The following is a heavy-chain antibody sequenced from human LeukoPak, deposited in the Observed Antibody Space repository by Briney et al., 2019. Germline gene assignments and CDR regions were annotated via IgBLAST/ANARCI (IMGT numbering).Heavy chain of an antibody. Sequence: GASVKVSCKASGGTFSSYAISWVRQAPGQGLEWMGGIIPIFGTANYAQKFQGRVTITADESSSTAYMELSSLRSEDTAVYYCALVDTAMVTWFDPWGQGTLVTVSS. D-gene: IGHD5-18*01. CDR1: GGTFSSYA. J-gene: IGHJ5*02. V-gene: IGHV1-69*13. CDR3: ALVDTAMVTWFDP. CDR2: IIPIFGTA.